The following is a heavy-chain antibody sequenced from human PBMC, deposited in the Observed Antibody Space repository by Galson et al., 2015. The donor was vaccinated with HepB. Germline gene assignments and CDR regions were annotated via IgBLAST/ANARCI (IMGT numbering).Heavy chain of an antibody. V-gene: IGHV1-18*04. J-gene: IGHJ4*02. D-gene: IGHD6-13*01. CDR3: ARVDSSWFGRPIFDY. Sequence: SVKVSCKASGYTFTSYGISWVRQAPGQGLEWMGWISAYNGNTNYAQKLQGRVTKTTDTSTSTAYMELRSLRSDDTAVYYCARVDSSWFGRPIFDYWGQGTLVTVSS. CDR2: ISAYNGNT. CDR1: GYTFTSYG.